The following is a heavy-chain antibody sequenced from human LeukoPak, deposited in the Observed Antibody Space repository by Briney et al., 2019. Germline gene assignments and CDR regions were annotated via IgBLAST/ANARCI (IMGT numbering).Heavy chain of an antibody. D-gene: IGHD5-12*01. CDR1: GFTFSSYS. CDR2: ISSSSSYI. J-gene: IGHJ3*02. Sequence: GGSLRLSCAASGFTFSSYSMNWVRQAPGKGLEWVSSISSSSSYIYYADSVKGRFTISRDNAKNSLYLQMNSLRAEDTAAYYCARDYSGPGAFDIWGQGTMVTVSS. CDR3: ARDYSGPGAFDI. V-gene: IGHV3-21*01.